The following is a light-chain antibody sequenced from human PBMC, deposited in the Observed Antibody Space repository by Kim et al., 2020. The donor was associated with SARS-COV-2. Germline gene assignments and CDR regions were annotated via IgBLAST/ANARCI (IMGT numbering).Light chain of an antibody. CDR1: SSDVGSYNL. Sequence: PGQSITISYTGTSSDVGSYNLVSWYQQHPDKAPKLMIYEGSKRPSGVSNRFSGSKSGNTASLTISGLQAEDEADYYCCSYAGSRRVFGGGTQLTVL. V-gene: IGLV2-23*01. CDR2: EGS. CDR3: CSYAGSRRV. J-gene: IGLJ3*02.